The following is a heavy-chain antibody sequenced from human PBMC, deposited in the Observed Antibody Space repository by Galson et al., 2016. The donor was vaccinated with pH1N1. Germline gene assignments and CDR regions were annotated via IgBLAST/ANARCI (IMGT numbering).Heavy chain of an antibody. D-gene: IGHD4-17*01. CDR2: ITWNSHVI. V-gene: IGHV3-9*01. CDR3: AKDHCSHGDTNCFYFDL. J-gene: IGHJ2*01. CDR1: GFTFDAFA. Sequence: SLRLSCAASGFTFDAFAMHWVRQVPGEGLEWVSVITWNSHVIDYADSVKGRFTISRDNARNSLYLQMNNLRLEDSAFYFCAKDHCSHGDTNCFYFDLWGRGTLVTVSS.